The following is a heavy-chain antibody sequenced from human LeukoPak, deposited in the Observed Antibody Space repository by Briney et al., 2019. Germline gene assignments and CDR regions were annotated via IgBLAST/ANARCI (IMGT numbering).Heavy chain of an antibody. D-gene: IGHD3-3*01. CDR1: GYTFTTYY. CDR3: ARGSYYDFWSGFYTGDY. CDR2: INPNTGGT. Sequence: ASVKVSCKASGYTFTTYYMHWVRQAPGQGLEWMGWINPNTGGTIYAQKFQGRVTMTRDTSVNTAYMEVSRLRFDDTAVYYCARGSYYDFWSGFYTGDYWGQGTLVTVSS. J-gene: IGHJ4*02. V-gene: IGHV1-2*02.